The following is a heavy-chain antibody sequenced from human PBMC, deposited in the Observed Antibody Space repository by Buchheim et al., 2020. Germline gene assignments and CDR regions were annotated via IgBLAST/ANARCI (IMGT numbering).Heavy chain of an antibody. CDR2: INHSGST. V-gene: IGHV4-34*01. D-gene: IGHD3-3*01. CDR1: GGSFSGYY. J-gene: IGHJ6*02. CDR3: ARWRGYYYYYGMDV. Sequence: QVQLQQWGAGLLKPSETLSLTCAVYGGSFSGYYWSWIRQPPGKGLEWIGEINHSGSTNYNPSLKSRVTISVDKSKNKFSLKLGSVTAADTAVYYWARWRGYYYYYGMDVWGQGTT.